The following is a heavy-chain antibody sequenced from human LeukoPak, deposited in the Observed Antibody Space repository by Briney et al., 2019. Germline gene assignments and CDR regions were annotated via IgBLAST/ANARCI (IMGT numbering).Heavy chain of an antibody. J-gene: IGHJ2*01. CDR2: IYYSGST. CDR1: GGSISSYY. D-gene: IGHD1-1*01. V-gene: IGHV4-59*01. Sequence: SETLSLTCTVSGGSISSYYWSWTRQPPGKGLEWIGYIYYSGSTNYNPSLKSRVTISVDTSKNQFSLKLSSVTAADTAVYYCARWSGTTGIYWYFDLWGRGTLVTVSS. CDR3: ARWSGTTGIYWYFDL.